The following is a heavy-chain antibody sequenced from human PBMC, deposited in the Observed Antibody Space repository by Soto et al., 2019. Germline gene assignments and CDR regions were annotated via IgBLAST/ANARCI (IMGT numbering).Heavy chain of an antibody. D-gene: IGHD3-16*02. Sequence: QVQLVQSGAEVKKPGASVKVSCKASGYTFTSYGISWVRQAPGQGLEWMGWISAYNGNTNYAQKLQGRVTMTTDTSTRTAYMELRSLRSDDTAVYYCARDLDGPIEDYDYIWGSYRYYFDYWGQGTLVTVSS. CDR1: GYTFTSYG. CDR3: ARDLDGPIEDYDYIWGSYRYYFDY. V-gene: IGHV1-18*01. CDR2: ISAYNGNT. J-gene: IGHJ4*02.